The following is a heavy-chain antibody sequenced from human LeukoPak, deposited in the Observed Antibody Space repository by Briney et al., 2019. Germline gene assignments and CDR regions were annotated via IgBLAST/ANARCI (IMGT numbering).Heavy chain of an antibody. J-gene: IGHJ6*02. CDR2: IYSSGST. V-gene: IGHV4-59*08. CDR3: ARHTGGYYYYGMDV. Sequence: SGTLSLTCTVSGGSINSFYWSWIRRPPGEGLEWIGYIYSSGSTDYNPSLKSRVTMSVDTSNNQFSLRLGSMTAADTAVYYCARHTGGYYYYGMDVWGQGTTVTVSS. D-gene: IGHD2-8*02. CDR1: GGSINSFY.